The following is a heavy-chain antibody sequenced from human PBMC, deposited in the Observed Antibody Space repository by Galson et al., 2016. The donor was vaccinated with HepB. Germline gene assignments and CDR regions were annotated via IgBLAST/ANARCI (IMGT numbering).Heavy chain of an antibody. Sequence: SLRLSCAASGFTFSYYGMHWVRQVPWKGLEWVSVIYSRGNNYSADSVKGRFTLPRDSSKNTLYLQMDSLEAEDTAMYYRLRSPPGSGYFILYYFEYWGQGTPVTVSS. J-gene: IGHJ4*02. V-gene: IGHV3-53*01. CDR1: GFTFSYYG. CDR2: IYSRGNN. D-gene: IGHD3-3*01. CDR3: LRSPPGSGYFILYYFEY.